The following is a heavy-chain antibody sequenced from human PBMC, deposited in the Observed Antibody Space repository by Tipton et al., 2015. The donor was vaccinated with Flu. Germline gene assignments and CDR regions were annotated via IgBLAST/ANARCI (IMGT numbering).Heavy chain of an antibody. V-gene: IGHV1-18*01. CDR3: AKFSWTYVAFDI. D-gene: IGHD1-7*01. CDR1: GYTLTSYG. CDR2: ISAYNGNT. Sequence: QVQLVLSGAEVKKPGASVKVSCKASGYTLTSYGISWVRQAPGQGLEWMGWISAYNGNTNYAQKLQGRVTMTTDTSTSTAYMELRGLRSDDTAVYYCAKFSWTYVAFDIWGQGTMVTVSS. J-gene: IGHJ3*02.